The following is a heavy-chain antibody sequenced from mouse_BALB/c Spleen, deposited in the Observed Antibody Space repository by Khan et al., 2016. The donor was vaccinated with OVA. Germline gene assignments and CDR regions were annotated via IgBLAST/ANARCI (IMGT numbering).Heavy chain of an antibody. CDR2: ISYSGST. Sequence: EVKLMESGPGLVKPSQSLSLTCTVTGYSITSGYGWNWIRQFPGNKLEWMGYISYSGSTNYNPSLQSRISITRDTSKNQFFLPLNSVTTEDTVTYYCARTARIKYWGQGTTLTVSS. CDR1: GYSITSGYG. V-gene: IGHV3-2*02. CDR3: ARTARIKY. J-gene: IGHJ2*01. D-gene: IGHD1-2*01.